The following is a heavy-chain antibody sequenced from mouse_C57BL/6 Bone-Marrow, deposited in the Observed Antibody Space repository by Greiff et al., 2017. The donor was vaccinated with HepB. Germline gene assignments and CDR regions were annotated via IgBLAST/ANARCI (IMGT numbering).Heavy chain of an antibody. CDR1: GYSITSGYY. V-gene: IGHV3-6*01. CDR3: ARGIYYYGSVWYFDV. D-gene: IGHD1-1*01. Sequence: ESGPGLVKPSQSLSLTCSVTGYSITSGYYWNWIRQFPGNKLEWMGYISYDGSNNYNPSLKNRISITRDTSKNQFFLKLNSVTTEDTATYYCARGIYYYGSVWYFDVWGTGTTVTVSS. CDR2: ISYDGSN. J-gene: IGHJ1*03.